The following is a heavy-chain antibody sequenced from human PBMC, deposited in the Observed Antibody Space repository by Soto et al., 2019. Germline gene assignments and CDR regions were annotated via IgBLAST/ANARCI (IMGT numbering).Heavy chain of an antibody. V-gene: IGHV4-34*01. CDR3: ARGPPYSSRAGTFSDY. Sequence: QVQLQQWGAGLLKPSETLSLTCAVYGGSFSGYYWSWIRQPPGKGLEWIGEINHSGSTNYNPSLKSRVTLSVDTSKNQFSLKLSSVTAADTAVYYCARGPPYSSRAGTFSDYWGQGTLVTVSS. D-gene: IGHD6-13*01. CDR2: INHSGST. J-gene: IGHJ4*02. CDR1: GGSFSGYY.